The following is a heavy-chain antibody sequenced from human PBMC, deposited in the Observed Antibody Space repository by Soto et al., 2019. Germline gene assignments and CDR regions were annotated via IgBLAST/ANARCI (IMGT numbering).Heavy chain of an antibody. CDR3: ARGKTNYFFDL. V-gene: IGHV4-30-2*01. CDR1: GGSISRGDFS. CDR2: IYRSGST. Sequence: SETLSLTCVVSGGSISRGDFSWTWVRQPPGKGLEWVGYIYRSGSTYYNPSLKSPVSISLDKSKNQFSLNLTSVTAADTAVYYCARGKTNYFFDLWGQGHLVTVSS. D-gene: IGHD3-10*01. J-gene: IGHJ4*02.